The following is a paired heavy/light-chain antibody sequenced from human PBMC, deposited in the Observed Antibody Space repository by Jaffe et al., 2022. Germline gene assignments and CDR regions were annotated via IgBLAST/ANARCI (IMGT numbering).Light chain of an antibody. Sequence: QTVVTQEPSFSVSPGGTVTLTCGLSSGSVSTSYYPSWYQQTPGQAPRTLIYSTNTRSSGVPDRFSGSILGNKAALTITGAQADDESDYYCVLYMGSGIYWVFGGGTKLTVL. CDR2: STN. J-gene: IGLJ3*02. CDR1: SGSVSTSYY. V-gene: IGLV8-61*01. CDR3: VLYMGSGIYWV.
Heavy chain of an antibody. CDR3: AREGPYYDILTGYYLWYFDL. J-gene: IGHJ2*01. CDR2: IYTSGST. V-gene: IGHV4-61*02. CDR1: GGSISSGSYY. Sequence: QVQLQESGPGLVKPSQTLSLTCTVSGGSISSGSYYWSWIRQPAGKGLEWIGRIYTSGSTNYNPSLKSRVTISVDTSKNQFSLKLSSVTAADTAVYYCAREGPYYDILTGYYLWYFDLWGRGTLVTVSS. D-gene: IGHD3-9*01.